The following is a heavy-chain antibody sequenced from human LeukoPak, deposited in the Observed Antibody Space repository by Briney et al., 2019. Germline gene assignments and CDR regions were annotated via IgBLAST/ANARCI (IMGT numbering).Heavy chain of an antibody. J-gene: IGHJ4*02. CDR2: IYYSGST. V-gene: IGHV4-59*01. CDR3: ARGLAAAGTFDY. CDR1: GGSISRYY. D-gene: IGHD6-13*01. Sequence: KPSETLSLTCTVSGGSISRYYWSWIRQPPGKGLEWIGYIYYSGSTNYNHSLKSRVTISVDTSKNQFSLKLSSVTAADTAVYYCARGLAAAGTFDYWGQGTLVTVSS.